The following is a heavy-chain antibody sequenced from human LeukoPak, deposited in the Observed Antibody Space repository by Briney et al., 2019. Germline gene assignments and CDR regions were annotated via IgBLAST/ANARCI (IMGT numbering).Heavy chain of an antibody. CDR2: IRGIDGST. Sequence: GGSLRLSCAASGFPFSTYAMSWVRQAPGKGLEWVSSIRGIDGSTYYADSVKGRFAISRDNSKHPLYLKMNSMSAEDTAVYYCAKDVYGDYGGLDYWGQGTLVTVSS. V-gene: IGHV3-23*01. D-gene: IGHD4-17*01. J-gene: IGHJ4*02. CDR3: AKDVYGDYGGLDY. CDR1: GFPFSTYA.